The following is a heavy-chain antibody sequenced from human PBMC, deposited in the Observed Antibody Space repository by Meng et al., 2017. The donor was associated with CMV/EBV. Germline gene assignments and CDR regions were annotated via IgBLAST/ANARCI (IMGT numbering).Heavy chain of an antibody. J-gene: IGHJ4*02. CDR2: IYWNDDK. V-gene: IGHV2-5*01. CDR3: AHSQDSGTFPVVYFDY. Sequence: FSLRPSGVGVGWIRPPPGKALEWLALIYWNDDKRYSPSLKSRLTITTDTSKNQVVLTMTNMDPVDTATYYCAHSQDSGTFPVVYFDYWGQGTLVTVSS. D-gene: IGHD1-26*01. CDR1: FSLRPSGVG.